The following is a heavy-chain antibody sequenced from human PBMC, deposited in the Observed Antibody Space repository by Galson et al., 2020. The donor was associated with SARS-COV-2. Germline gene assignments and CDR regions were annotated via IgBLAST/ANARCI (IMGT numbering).Heavy chain of an antibody. D-gene: IGHD5-18*01. CDR1: GFTFSSYS. CDR2: ISGTSTNI. CDR3: TRERGYSYGYSDY. J-gene: IGHJ4*02. Sequence: NSGGSLRLSCAASGFTFSSYSMNWVRQAPGKGLEWVSSISGTSTNIYYADSVKGRFTISRDNAKNSLYLQMNSLGTEDTAVYYCTRERGYSYGYSDYWCRGTLVTVSS. V-gene: IGHV3-21*06.